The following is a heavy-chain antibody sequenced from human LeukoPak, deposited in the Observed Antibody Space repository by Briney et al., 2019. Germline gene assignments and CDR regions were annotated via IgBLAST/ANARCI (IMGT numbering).Heavy chain of an antibody. CDR1: GFTFRSYA. J-gene: IGHJ2*01. D-gene: IGHD3-10*01. Sequence: GGSLRLSCVASGFTFRSYAMSWVRQAPGKGLEWVSTINSSGGSTYYADSLKGRFTISRDISKNTLYLQMNSLRAEDTAVYYCARDEGYYGSGSSGYFDLWGRGTLVTVSS. CDR3: ARDEGYYGSGSSGYFDL. V-gene: IGHV3-23*01. CDR2: INSSGGST.